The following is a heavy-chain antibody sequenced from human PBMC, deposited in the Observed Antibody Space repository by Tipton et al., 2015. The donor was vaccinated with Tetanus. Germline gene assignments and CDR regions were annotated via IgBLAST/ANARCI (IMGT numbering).Heavy chain of an antibody. Sequence: QLVQSGGEVKKPGESLKISCKGSGYIFTNYWIGWVRQKPGKGLEWMGIIYPGDSDTRYSPSFQGQVTISVDKSINTAYLQRSSLRASGTSVFYCARAHCTDGVCNFDFWGQGTLVTVSS. CDR1: GYIFTNYW. J-gene: IGHJ4*02. D-gene: IGHD2-8*01. V-gene: IGHV5-51*01. CDR3: ARAHCTDGVCNFDF. CDR2: IYPGDSDT.